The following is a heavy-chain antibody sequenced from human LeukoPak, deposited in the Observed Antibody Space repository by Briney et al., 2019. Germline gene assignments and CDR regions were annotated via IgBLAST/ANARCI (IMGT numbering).Heavy chain of an antibody. J-gene: IGHJ6*03. CDR3: ARLRYHDFWSGYWKYYYYMDV. V-gene: IGHV3-30*02. CDR1: GFTFSSYA. Sequence: GGSLRLSCEASGFTFSSYAMHWVRQAPGKGLEWVAFIRYDERNKYYSDSVKGRFTISRDNSKNTLYLQMNSLRAEDTAVYYCARLRYHDFWSGYWKYYYYMDVWGKGTTVTVSS. CDR2: IRYDERNK. D-gene: IGHD3-3*01.